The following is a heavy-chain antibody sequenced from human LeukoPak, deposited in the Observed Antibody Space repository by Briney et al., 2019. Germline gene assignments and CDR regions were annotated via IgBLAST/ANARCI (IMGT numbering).Heavy chain of an antibody. J-gene: IGHJ6*02. D-gene: IGHD3-10*01. CDR3: ATDIPRRVRGVVYSSFGMDV. CDR2: FDPEDGET. Sequence: ASVKVSCKASGYTFTDYYMHWVRQAPGQGLEWLGGFDPEDGETIYAQKFQGRVTLAEDTSTDTAYMELSSLRSEDTAAYYCATDIPRRVRGVVYSSFGMDVWGQGTTVTVSS. CDR1: GYTFTDYY. V-gene: IGHV1-24*01.